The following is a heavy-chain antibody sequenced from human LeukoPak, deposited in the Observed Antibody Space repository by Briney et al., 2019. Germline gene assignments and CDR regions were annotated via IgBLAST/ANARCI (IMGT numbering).Heavy chain of an antibody. CDR2: IKCDRSEK. J-gene: IGHJ6*03. D-gene: IGHD1-20*01. Sequence: GGSLRLSCAASGFTFSSSWMHWVCQAPEKGLEWVADIKCDRSEKYYADSVKGRFTISRDNAKNSLYLQMNSLRAEDTAVYYCARALRTYNWNYYYYMDVWGKGTTVTVSS. CDR3: ARALRTYNWNYYYYMDV. CDR1: GFTFSSSW. V-gene: IGHV3-52*01.